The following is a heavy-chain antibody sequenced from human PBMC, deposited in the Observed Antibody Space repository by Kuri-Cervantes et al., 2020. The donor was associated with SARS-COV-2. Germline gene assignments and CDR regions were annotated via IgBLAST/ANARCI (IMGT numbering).Heavy chain of an antibody. CDR2: ISAYNGNT. V-gene: IGHV1-18*01. Sequence: ASVKVSCKASGYTFTSYGISWVRQAPGQGLEWMGWISAYNGNTNYAQKLQGRVTMTTDTSTNTAYMELRSLRSDDTAVYYCDRDPNVNAHANEGYWFEPWGQGTLVTVSS. D-gene: IGHD2-2*01. CDR3: DRDPNVNAHANEGYWFEP. J-gene: IGHJ5*02. CDR1: GYTFTSYG.